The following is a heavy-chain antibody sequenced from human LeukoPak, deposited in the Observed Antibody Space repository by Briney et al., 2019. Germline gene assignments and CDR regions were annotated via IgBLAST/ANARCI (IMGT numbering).Heavy chain of an antibody. Sequence: GGSLRLSCAASGFTISSYSMNWVRQTPGKGLEWVSAISGSGGSTYYADSVKGRFSISRDNSKNTLYMQMNSLRAEDTAVYYCAKNMVGGVIMSSSFDYWGQGTLVTVSS. CDR1: GFTISSYS. CDR2: ISGSGGST. J-gene: IGHJ4*02. CDR3: AKNMVGGVIMSSSFDY. V-gene: IGHV3-23*01. D-gene: IGHD3-10*01.